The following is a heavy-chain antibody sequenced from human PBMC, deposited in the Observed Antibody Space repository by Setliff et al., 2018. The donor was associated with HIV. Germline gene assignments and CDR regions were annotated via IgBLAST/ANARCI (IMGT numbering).Heavy chain of an antibody. Sequence: SETLSLTCTVSGGSFSSGNYYWSWIRQPAGKGLEWIGHIYSIENTNYNPSLKSRVTISVDTSKNQFSLKLRSLTAADTAVYYCAREDKYGYSSSWYNYFYYMDVWGKGTTVTVSS. D-gene: IGHD6-13*01. CDR1: GGSFSSGNYY. CDR3: AREDKYGYSSSWYNYFYYMDV. J-gene: IGHJ6*03. V-gene: IGHV4-61*09. CDR2: IYSIENT.